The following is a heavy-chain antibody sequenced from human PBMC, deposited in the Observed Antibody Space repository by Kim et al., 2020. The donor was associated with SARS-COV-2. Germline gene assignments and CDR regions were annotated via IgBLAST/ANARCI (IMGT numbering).Heavy chain of an antibody. CDR3: VNHLKGSPGV. CDR2: ST. V-gene: IGHV3-64D*09. Sequence: STYYSDSVKGRFTISRDNSKNTLYLQISSLRPEDTAVYYCVNHLKGSPGVWGQGTTVTVSS. D-gene: IGHD3-3*02. J-gene: IGHJ6*02.